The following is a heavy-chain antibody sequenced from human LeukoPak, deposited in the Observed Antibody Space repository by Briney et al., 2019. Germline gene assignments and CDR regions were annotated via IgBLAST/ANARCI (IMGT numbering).Heavy chain of an antibody. J-gene: IGHJ4*02. Sequence: QPGGSLRLSCAASGFTFDDYGLSWVRQAPGKGLEWVSTINWNGGSTGYADSVKGRFTISRDNAKNSLYLQMNSLRAEDTALYYCARVSDISVAAYFDYWGQGTLVTASS. CDR1: GFTFDDYG. CDR2: INWNGGST. D-gene: IGHD6-19*01. CDR3: ARVSDISVAAYFDY. V-gene: IGHV3-20*04.